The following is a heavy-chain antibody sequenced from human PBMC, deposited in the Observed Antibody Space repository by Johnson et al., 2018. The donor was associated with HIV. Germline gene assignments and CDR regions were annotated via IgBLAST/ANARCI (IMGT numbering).Heavy chain of an antibody. CDR1: GFTVSSNY. J-gene: IGHJ3*02. CDR3: ARATVESAFDI. CDR2: ISSSGSTI. Sequence: QVQLVESGVGLVQPGGSLRLSCAASGFTVSSNYMSWVRQAPGKGLEWVSYISSSGSTIYYADSVKGRFTISRDNAKNSLYLQMNSLRAEDTAVYYCARATVESAFDIWGQGTMVTVSS. V-gene: IGHV3-11*04. D-gene: IGHD4-23*01.